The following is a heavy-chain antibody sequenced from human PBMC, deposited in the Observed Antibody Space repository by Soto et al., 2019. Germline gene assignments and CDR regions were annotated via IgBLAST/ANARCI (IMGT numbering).Heavy chain of an antibody. CDR2: IYYSGST. Sequence: SETLSLTCTVSGGSISSGGYYWSWIRQPPGKGLEWIGYIYYSGSTYYNPSLKSRVTISVDTSKNQFSLKLSSVTAADTAVYYCARGNGWDFSKWFDPWGQGTLVTVSS. J-gene: IGHJ5*02. CDR1: GGSISSGGYY. D-gene: IGHD4-4*01. CDR3: ARGNGWDFSKWFDP. V-gene: IGHV4-30-4*01.